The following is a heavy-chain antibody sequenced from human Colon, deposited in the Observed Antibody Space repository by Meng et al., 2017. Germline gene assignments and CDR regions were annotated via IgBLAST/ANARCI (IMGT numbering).Heavy chain of an antibody. D-gene: IGHD3-16*01. Sequence: GGSLRLSCAASGFTFSGYWMHWVRQAPGQGLVWVSRINIDGTATHYVDSVKGRFTISRDNAKNTVYLQMDSLRVEDTAVYYCARAPWREGDRYYYYGMDVWAQGTSATFPS. V-gene: IGHV3-74*01. CDR1: GFTFSGYW. CDR2: INIDGTAT. J-gene: IGHJ6*02. CDR3: ARAPWREGDRYYYYGMDV.